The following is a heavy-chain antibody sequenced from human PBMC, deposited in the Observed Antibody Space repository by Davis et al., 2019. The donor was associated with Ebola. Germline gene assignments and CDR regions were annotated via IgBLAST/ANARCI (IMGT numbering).Heavy chain of an antibody. J-gene: IGHJ6*02. CDR3: AKDGVAVAATVYYYYGMDV. D-gene: IGHD6-19*01. V-gene: IGHV3-30*18. CDR1: GFTFSSYG. CDR2: ISYDGSNK. Sequence: GESLKISCAASGFTFSSYGMHWVRQAPGKGLEWVAVISYDGSNKYYADSVKGRFTISRDNSKNTLYLQMNSLRAEDTAVYYCAKDGVAVAATVYYYYGMDVWGQGTTVTVSS.